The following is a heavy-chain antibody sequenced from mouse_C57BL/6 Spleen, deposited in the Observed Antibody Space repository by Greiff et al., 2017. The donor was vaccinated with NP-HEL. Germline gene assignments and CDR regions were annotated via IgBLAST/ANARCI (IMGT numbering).Heavy chain of an antibody. J-gene: IGHJ2*01. CDR1: GYTFTSYG. V-gene: IGHV1-81*01. Sequence: VQLQQSGAELVRPGASVKLSCKASGYTFTSYGISWVKQRTGQGLEWIGEIYPRSGNTYYNEKFKGKATLTADKSSSTAYMELRSLTSEDSAVYFCATHLDYRYYFDYWGQGTTLTVSS. CDR2: IYPRSGNT. CDR3: ATHLDYRYYFDY. D-gene: IGHD2-4*01.